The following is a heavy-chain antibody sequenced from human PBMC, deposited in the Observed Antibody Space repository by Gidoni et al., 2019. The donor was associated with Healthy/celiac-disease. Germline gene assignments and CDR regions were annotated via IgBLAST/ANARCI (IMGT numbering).Heavy chain of an antibody. CDR3: ARHRHGRQLFLSYNWFDP. Sequence: LQLQESGPGLVKPSETLSLTCTVAGGSITSSSYYWGWIRQPPGKGLVWIGSIYYSGSTYYNPSLKSRVTISVDTSKNKFSLKLSSVTAADTAVYYCARHRHGRQLFLSYNWFDPWGQGTLVTVSS. CDR2: IYYSGST. J-gene: IGHJ5*02. CDR1: GGSITSSSYY. V-gene: IGHV4-39*01. D-gene: IGHD6-6*01.